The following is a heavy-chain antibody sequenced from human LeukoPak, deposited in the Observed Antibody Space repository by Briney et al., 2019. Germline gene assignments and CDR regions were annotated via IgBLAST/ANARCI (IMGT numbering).Heavy chain of an antibody. Sequence: PSETLSLTCAVSGYSISSGYYWGWIRQPPGKGLEWIGSIYHSGSTYYNQSLKSRVTISVDTSKNQFSLKLSSVTAADTAVYYCASHEVGRYYDSSGYYYPYDYWGQGTLVTVSS. CDR3: ASHEVGRYYDSSGYYYPYDY. J-gene: IGHJ4*02. CDR2: IYHSGST. CDR1: GYSISSGYY. D-gene: IGHD3-22*01. V-gene: IGHV4-38-2*01.